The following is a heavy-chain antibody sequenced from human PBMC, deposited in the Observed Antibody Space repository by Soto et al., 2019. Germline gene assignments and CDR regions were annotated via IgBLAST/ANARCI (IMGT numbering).Heavy chain of an antibody. V-gene: IGHV4-4*07. D-gene: IGHD2-15*01. Sequence: SETLSLTCTVSGGSIRIYYWNLIRQPAGKGLEWLGRIFTTGTTNYSPSLKSRVSMSVDTSRNQFSLELRSATAADTAVYYCARAGCSGNGCSAYFFDHWGQGILVTVSS. CDR1: GGSIRIYY. CDR3: ARAGCSGNGCSAYFFDH. CDR2: IFTTGTT. J-gene: IGHJ4*02.